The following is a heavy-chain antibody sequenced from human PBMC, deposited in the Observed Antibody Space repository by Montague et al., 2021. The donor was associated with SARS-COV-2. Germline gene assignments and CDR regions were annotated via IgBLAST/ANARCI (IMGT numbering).Heavy chain of an antibody. Sequence: SLRLSCAASGFTFSNYVMNWVRQAPGKGPEWISYISTSAYTTSYAGSVKGRFTISRDNGKNSLYLQMNSLRVEDTAVYYCTRDDRSIVGDGLDIWGQGTKVTVSS. CDR1: GFTFSNYV. V-gene: IGHV3-48*03. CDR3: TRDDRSIVGDGLDI. J-gene: IGHJ3*02. CDR2: ISTSAYTT. D-gene: IGHD3-16*02.